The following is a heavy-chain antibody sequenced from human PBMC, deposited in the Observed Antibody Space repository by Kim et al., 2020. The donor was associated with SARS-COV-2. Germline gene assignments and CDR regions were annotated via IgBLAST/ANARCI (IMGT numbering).Heavy chain of an antibody. CDR3: ARARGIAVRPALNDY. Sequence: SETLSLTCAVYGGSFSGYYWSWIRQPPGKGLEWIGEINHSGSTNYNPSLKSRVTISVDTSKNQFSLKLSSVTAADTAVYYCARARGIAVRPALNDYWGQGTLVTVSS. CDR2: INHSGST. V-gene: IGHV4-34*01. D-gene: IGHD6-6*01. CDR1: GGSFSGYY. J-gene: IGHJ4*02.